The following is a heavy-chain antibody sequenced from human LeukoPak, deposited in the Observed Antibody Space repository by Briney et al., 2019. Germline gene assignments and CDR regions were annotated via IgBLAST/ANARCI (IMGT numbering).Heavy chain of an antibody. CDR1: GSSISSGSYY. J-gene: IGHJ3*02. D-gene: IGHD3-22*01. Sequence: SQTLSLXCTVSGSSISSGSYYWSWIRQPAGKGLEWIGRIYTSGSTNYNPSLKSRVTISVDTSKNQFSLKLSSVTAADTAVYYCARSNYYDTSGWAFDIWGQGTMVTVSS. CDR3: ARSNYYDTSGWAFDI. CDR2: IYTSGST. V-gene: IGHV4-61*02.